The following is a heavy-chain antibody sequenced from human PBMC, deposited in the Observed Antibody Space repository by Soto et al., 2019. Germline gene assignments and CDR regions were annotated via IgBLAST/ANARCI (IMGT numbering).Heavy chain of an antibody. CDR2: IWYDGSNK. Sequence: QVQLVESGGGVVQPGRSLRLSCAASGFTFSSYGMHWVRQAPGKGLEWVAVIWYDGSNKYYADSVKGRFTISRDNSKNTLYLQMNSLRAEDRAVYYCARTQLVYAPRCGMDVWGQGTTVTVSS. J-gene: IGHJ6*02. V-gene: IGHV3-33*01. D-gene: IGHD2-8*01. CDR1: GFTFSSYG. CDR3: ARTQLVYAPRCGMDV.